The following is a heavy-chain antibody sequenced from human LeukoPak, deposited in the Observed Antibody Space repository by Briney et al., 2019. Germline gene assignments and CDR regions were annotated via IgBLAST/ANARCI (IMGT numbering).Heavy chain of an antibody. CDR3: ARRQGFWSGYLRSAYYFDY. D-gene: IGHD3-3*01. Sequence: SETLSLTCAVYGGSFSGYYWSWIRQPPGKGLEWIGEINHSGSTNYNPSLKSRVTISVDTSKNQFSLKLSSVTAADTAVYYCARRQGFWSGYLRSAYYFDYWGQGTLVTVSS. CDR2: INHSGST. J-gene: IGHJ4*02. V-gene: IGHV4-34*01. CDR1: GGSFSGYY.